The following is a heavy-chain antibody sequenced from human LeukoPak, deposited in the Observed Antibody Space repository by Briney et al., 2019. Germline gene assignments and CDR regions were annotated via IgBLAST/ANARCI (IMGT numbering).Heavy chain of an antibody. CDR3: ARVPRFLEKDAFDI. J-gene: IGHJ3*02. CDR1: GGSISSGDYY. V-gene: IGHV4-30-4*01. D-gene: IGHD3-3*01. Sequence: PSETLSLTCTVSGGSISSGDYYWSWIRQPPGKGLEWIGYIYYSGSTYYNPSLKSRVTISVDTSKNQFSLKLSSVTVADTAVYYCARVPRFLEKDAFDIWGQGTMVTVSS. CDR2: IYYSGST.